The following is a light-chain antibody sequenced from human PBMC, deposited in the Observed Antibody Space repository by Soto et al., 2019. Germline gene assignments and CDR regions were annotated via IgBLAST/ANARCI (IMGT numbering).Light chain of an antibody. CDR1: KNDVGFYDF. V-gene: IGLV2-8*01. CDR3: KSYAASNTYV. CDR2: EVV. J-gene: IGLJ1*01. Sequence: QSALAQPPSASGSPGQSVTISCTGTKNDVGFYDFVSWYQHHPGKAPRLIICEVVQRPSGVPDRFSGSKSGNTASLTVSGLQAADEADYFCKSYAASNTYVFGSGTKVTV.